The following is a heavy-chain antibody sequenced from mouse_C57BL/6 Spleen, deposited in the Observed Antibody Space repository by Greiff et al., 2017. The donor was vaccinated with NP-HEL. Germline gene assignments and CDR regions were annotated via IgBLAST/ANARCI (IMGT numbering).Heavy chain of an antibody. V-gene: IGHV1-82*01. Sequence: VQLQQSGPELVKPGASVKISCKASGYAFSSSWMNWVKQRPGKGLEWIGRIYPGDGDTNYNGKFKGKATLTADKSSSTAYMQLSSLTSEASAVTFCERIIYDGYSDYGGKGTPLTASS. CDR1: GYAFSSSW. J-gene: IGHJ2*01. D-gene: IGHD2-3*01. CDR2: IYPGDGDT. CDR3: ERIIYDGYSDY.